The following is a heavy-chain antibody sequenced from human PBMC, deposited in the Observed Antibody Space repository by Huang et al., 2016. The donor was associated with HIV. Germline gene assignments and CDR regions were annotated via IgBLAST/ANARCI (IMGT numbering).Heavy chain of an antibody. CDR2: MNPNTGTT. V-gene: IGHV1-8*02. Sequence: QVHLVQSGAEVKKPGASVKVSCKASGYTFTNYDINGVRQAPGRGLEWMGWMNPNTGTTGFAQSFQGRVTMTRKTSITTAYMELTSLTSEDTAVYYCARSAYGDLDYWGLGTLVIVSS. CDR3: ARSAYGDLDY. J-gene: IGHJ4*02. D-gene: IGHD4-17*01. CDR1: GYTFTNYD.